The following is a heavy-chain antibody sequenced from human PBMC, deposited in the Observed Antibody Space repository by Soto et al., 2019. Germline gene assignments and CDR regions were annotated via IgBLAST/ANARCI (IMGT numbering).Heavy chain of an antibody. D-gene: IGHD6-13*01. Sequence: SETMCVRRSVAGGSLGGYGGSWLRQQPGKGLEWIGYIYYSGSTNYNPSLKSRVTISVDTSKNQFSLKLSSVTAADTAVYYCAGCSSSWCPSWGQGTLVTVSS. CDR1: GGSLGGYG. V-gene: IGHV4-59*01. J-gene: IGHJ4*02. CDR3: AGCSSSWCPS. CDR2: IYYSGST.